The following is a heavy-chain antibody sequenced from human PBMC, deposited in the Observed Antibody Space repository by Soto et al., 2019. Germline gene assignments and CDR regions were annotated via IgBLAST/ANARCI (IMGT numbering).Heavy chain of an antibody. V-gene: IGHV1-3*01. J-gene: IGHJ4*02. Sequence: GASVKVSCKASGCTFTSYAMHWVRQAPGQRLEWMGWINAGNGNTKYSQKFQGRVTITRDTSASTAYMELSSLRSEDTAVYYCARGGVGYCSGGSCSVGRSYGNFGYWGQGTLVTVSS. D-gene: IGHD2-15*01. CDR2: INAGNGNT. CDR1: GCTFTSYA. CDR3: ARGGVGYCSGGSCSVGRSYGNFGY.